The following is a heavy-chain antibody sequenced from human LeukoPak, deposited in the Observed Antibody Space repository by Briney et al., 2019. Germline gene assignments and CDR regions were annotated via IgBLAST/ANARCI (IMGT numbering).Heavy chain of an antibody. J-gene: IGHJ4*02. D-gene: IGHD6-6*01. CDR3: ARDRRGSYSSSSNY. CDR1: GYSFTGYY. V-gene: IGHV1-2*02. CDR2: INPNSGGT. Sequence: GASVKVSCKASGYSFTGYYMNWVRQAPGQGLEWMGWINPNSGGTNYAQKFQGRVTMTRDTSINTAYMELSRLRSDDTAVYYCARDRRGSYSSSSNYWGQGTLVTVSS.